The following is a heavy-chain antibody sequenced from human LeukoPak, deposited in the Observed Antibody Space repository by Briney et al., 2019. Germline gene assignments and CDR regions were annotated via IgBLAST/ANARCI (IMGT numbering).Heavy chain of an antibody. D-gene: IGHD4-17*01. CDR1: GGSFSGYY. Sequence: SETLSLTCAVYGGSFSGYYWSWIGQPPGKGLEWIGEINHSGSTNYNPSLKSRVTISVDTSKNQFSLKLSSVTAADTAVYYCTRGEPSPIFYGDYGEGFDPWGQGTLVTVSS. V-gene: IGHV4-34*01. CDR2: INHSGST. J-gene: IGHJ5*02. CDR3: TRGEPSPIFYGDYGEGFDP.